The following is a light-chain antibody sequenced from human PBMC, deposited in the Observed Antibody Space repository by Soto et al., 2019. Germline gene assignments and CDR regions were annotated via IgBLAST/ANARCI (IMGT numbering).Light chain of an antibody. CDR2: DAS. CDR1: QSVSSY. Sequence: ETVMTQSPGTLSVSLGERATLSCRASQSVSSYLAWYQQKPGQAPRLLIYDASNRATGIPARFSGSGSGTDFTLTISRLEPEDFAVYYCQQYGSSPPITFGQGTRLEIK. V-gene: IGKV3-20*01. J-gene: IGKJ5*01. CDR3: QQYGSSPPIT.